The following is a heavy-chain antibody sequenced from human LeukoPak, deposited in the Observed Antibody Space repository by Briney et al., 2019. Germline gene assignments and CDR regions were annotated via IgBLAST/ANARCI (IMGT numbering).Heavy chain of an antibody. CDR3: ARHIAVAGTYYFDY. J-gene: IGHJ4*02. D-gene: IGHD6-19*01. CDR1: GGSITSYY. Sequence: SETLSLTCTVSGGSITSYYWGWIRQPAGKGLEWIGRIYTSGTTKYNPSLKSRVTMSVDTSKNQFSLKLSSVTAADTAVYYCARHIAVAGTYYFDYWGQGTLVTVSS. CDR2: IYTSGTT. V-gene: IGHV4-4*07.